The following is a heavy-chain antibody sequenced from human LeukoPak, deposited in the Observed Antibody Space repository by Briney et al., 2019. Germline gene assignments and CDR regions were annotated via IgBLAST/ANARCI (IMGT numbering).Heavy chain of an antibody. Sequence: PSETLSLTCTVSGGSISSSSYYWGWIRQPPGKGLEWIGGIYYSGSTYYNPSLKSRVTISVDTSKNQFSLKLSSVTAADTAVYYCARGAVAGTGTFDYWGQGTLVTVSS. CDR1: GGSISSSSYY. J-gene: IGHJ4*02. D-gene: IGHD6-19*01. CDR2: IYYSGST. CDR3: ARGAVAGTGTFDY. V-gene: IGHV4-39*01.